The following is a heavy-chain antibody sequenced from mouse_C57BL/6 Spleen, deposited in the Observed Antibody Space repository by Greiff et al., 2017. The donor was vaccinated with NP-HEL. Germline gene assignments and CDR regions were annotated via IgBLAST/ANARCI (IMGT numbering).Heavy chain of an antibody. CDR2: ISSGSSTI. CDR1: GFTFSDYG. CDR3: AMNDGYSFAY. D-gene: IGHD2-3*01. Sequence: EVKLVESGGGLVKPGGSLKLSCAASGFTFSDYGMHWVRQAPEKGLEWVAYISSGSSTIYYADTVKGRFTISRDNAKNTLFLQMTSLRSEDTAMYYWAMNDGYSFAYWGQGTLVTVSA. V-gene: IGHV5-17*01. J-gene: IGHJ3*01.